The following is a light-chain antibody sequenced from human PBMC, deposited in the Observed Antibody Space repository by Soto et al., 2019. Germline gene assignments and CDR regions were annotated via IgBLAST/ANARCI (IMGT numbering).Light chain of an antibody. CDR3: SSYTSSSTLYV. CDR1: SSDVGGYTY. J-gene: IGLJ1*01. CDR2: EVN. V-gene: IGLV2-14*01. Sequence: QSALTQPASVSGSPRQSITISCTGASSDVGGYTYVSWYQQHPGKAPKLMIYEVNNRPSGVSHRFSGSKSGNTACLTISGLQAEDEADYYCSSYTSSSTLYVFGTGTKVTVL.